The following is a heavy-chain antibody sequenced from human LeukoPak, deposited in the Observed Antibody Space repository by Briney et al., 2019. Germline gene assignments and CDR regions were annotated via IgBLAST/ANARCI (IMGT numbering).Heavy chain of an antibody. CDR3: ARVQYSGSAALDY. Sequence: ASVKVSCKASGYTFTGYYMHWVRQAPGQRLEWMGGINPNSGATNYAQKFQGRVTMTSDTSISTAYMELSRLRSDDTAVYYCARVQYSGSAALDYWGQGTLVTVSS. D-gene: IGHD6-6*01. CDR2: INPNSGAT. J-gene: IGHJ4*02. V-gene: IGHV1-2*02. CDR1: GYTFTGYY.